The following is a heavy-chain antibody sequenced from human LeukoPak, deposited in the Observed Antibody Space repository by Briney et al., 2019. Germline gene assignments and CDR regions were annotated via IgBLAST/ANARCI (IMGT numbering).Heavy chain of an antibody. Sequence: GGSLRLSCAASGFTFSTYAMGWVRQAPGKGLEWVSAITASGTNTYYADSVKGRFTISRDNSKNTLYLQMNSLRAEDTAVYYCAKGSGYSYGRYYFDYWGQGTLVTVSS. CDR2: ITASGTNT. J-gene: IGHJ4*02. V-gene: IGHV3-23*01. CDR1: GFTFSTYA. CDR3: AKGSGYSYGRYYFDY. D-gene: IGHD5-18*01.